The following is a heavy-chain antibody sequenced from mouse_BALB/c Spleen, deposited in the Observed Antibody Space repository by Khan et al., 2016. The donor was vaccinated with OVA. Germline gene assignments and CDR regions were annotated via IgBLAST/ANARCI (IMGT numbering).Heavy chain of an antibody. Sequence: EVQGVESGGDLVKPGGSLKLSCAASGFTFSNYGMSWVRQIPDKRLEWVATINSDGTYTYYPDSVKGRFTISRNNAKNTLYLEMSSLKSEDTAMYYCASHVTGSFAYWGQGTLVTVSA. CDR3: ASHVTGSFAY. J-gene: IGHJ3*01. D-gene: IGHD4-1*01. V-gene: IGHV5-6*01. CDR1: GFTFSNYG. CDR2: INSDGTYT.